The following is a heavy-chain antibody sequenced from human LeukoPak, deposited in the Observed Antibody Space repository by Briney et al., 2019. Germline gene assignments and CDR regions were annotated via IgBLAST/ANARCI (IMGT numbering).Heavy chain of an antibody. J-gene: IGHJ5*02. V-gene: IGHV4-30-4*02. CDR1: GGSISSGDYY. CDR2: IYYSGST. D-gene: IGHD3-16*01. CDR3: ARAPSRRSWFDP. Sequence: PSETLSLTCTVSGGSISSGDYYWSWIRQPPGKGLEWIGYIYYSGSTYYNPSLKSRVTISVDTSKNQFSLKLSSVTAADTAVYYCARAPSRRSWFDPWGQGTLVTVSS.